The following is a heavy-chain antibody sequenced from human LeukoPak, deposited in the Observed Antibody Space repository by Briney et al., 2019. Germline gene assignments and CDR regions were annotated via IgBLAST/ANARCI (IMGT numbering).Heavy chain of an antibody. V-gene: IGHV3-23*01. D-gene: IGHD2-15*01. CDR2: ISGSGGTT. CDR3: AKDRGGYCSGGSCQGAFHY. J-gene: IGHJ4*02. Sequence: GGSLRLSCAASGFIFSTYDMSWVRQAPGKGLELVSGISGSGGTTYDADSVKGRFTISRDNSKNTLYLQMNSLRAEDTAVYYCAKDRGGYCSGGSCQGAFHYWGQGTLVTVSS. CDR1: GFIFSTYD.